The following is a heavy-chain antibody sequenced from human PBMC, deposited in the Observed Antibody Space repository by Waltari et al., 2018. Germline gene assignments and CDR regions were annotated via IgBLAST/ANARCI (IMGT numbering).Heavy chain of an antibody. CDR3: TRDPLRRYDY. Sequence: EVQLVESGGGLVQPGGSLRLSCVASGLTVSHYWITWVRQAPGQGLEWVASIKEDGSENHYVDSVKGRFTISRDNAENSVNLQMNSLRAEDTAVYYCTRDPLRRYDYWGQGTLVTVSS. V-gene: IGHV3-7*01. CDR2: IKEDGSEN. D-gene: IGHD3-16*01. J-gene: IGHJ4*02. CDR1: GLTVSHYW.